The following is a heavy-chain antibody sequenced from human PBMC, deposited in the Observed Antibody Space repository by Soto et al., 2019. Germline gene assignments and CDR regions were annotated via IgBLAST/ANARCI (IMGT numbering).Heavy chain of an antibody. D-gene: IGHD4-17*01. CDR2: INHSGST. CDR3: ARGTKYLPTKYLRFPPGGAFDI. Sequence: QVQLQQWGAGLLKPSETLSLTCAVYGGSFSGYYWSWIRQPPGKGLEGIGEINHSGSTNYNPSLKSRVTISVDTSKNQFSLKLSSVTAADTAVYYCARGTKYLPTKYLRFPPGGAFDIWGQGTMVTVSS. CDR1: GGSFSGYY. V-gene: IGHV4-34*01. J-gene: IGHJ3*02.